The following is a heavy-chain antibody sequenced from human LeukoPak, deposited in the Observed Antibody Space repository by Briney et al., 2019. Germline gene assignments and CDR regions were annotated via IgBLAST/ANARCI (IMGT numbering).Heavy chain of an antibody. J-gene: IGHJ3*02. V-gene: IGHV4-59*01. D-gene: IGHD3-10*01. Sequence: SETLSLTCTVSGGSISSYYWSWIRQPPGKGLEWIGYIYYSGSTNYNPSLKSRVTISVDTSKNQFSLKLSSVTAADTAVYYCARGPLGELFNDAFDIWGQGTLVTVSS. CDR1: GGSISSYY. CDR2: IYYSGST. CDR3: ARGPLGELFNDAFDI.